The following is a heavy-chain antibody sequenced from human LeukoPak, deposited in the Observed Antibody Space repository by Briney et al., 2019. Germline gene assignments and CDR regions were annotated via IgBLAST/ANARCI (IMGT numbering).Heavy chain of an antibody. CDR2: ISGSGGST. D-gene: IGHD6-19*01. CDR3: AGGRRAVARTFDY. V-gene: IGHV3-23*01. Sequence: GGSLRLSCAASGFTFSSYAMSWVRQAPGKGLEWVSAISGSGGSTYFADSVKGRFTISRVNSKHTLFLQMNSLRAEHTAVYYCAGGRRAVARTFDYWGQGTLVTVSS. CDR1: GFTFSSYA. J-gene: IGHJ4*02.